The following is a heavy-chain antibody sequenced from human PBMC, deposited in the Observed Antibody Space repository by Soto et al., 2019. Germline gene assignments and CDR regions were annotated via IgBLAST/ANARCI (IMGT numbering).Heavy chain of an antibody. J-gene: IGHJ6*02. V-gene: IGHV4-38-2*01. CDR3: ATLPRLDGMDV. Sequence: SETLSLTCAVSGYSISSGHSWGWIRQPPGKGLEWIGSIFHTGSTYYNPSLKSRVTLSVDTSKNQFSLKLSSVTAADTAVYFCATLPRLDGMDVWGQGTTVTISS. CDR2: IFHTGST. CDR1: GYSISSGHS. D-gene: IGHD6-25*01.